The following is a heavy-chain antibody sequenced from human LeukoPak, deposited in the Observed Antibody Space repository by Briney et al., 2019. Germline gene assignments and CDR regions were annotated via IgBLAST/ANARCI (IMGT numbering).Heavy chain of an antibody. J-gene: IGHJ4*02. CDR3: ARGPPTDYYDSSGFYYVFDY. D-gene: IGHD3-22*01. Sequence: SETLSLSCAVYGGSFSGYYWSWIRQPPGKGLEWIGEINHSGSTNYNPSLKSRVTISVDTSKNQFSLKLSSVTAADTAVYFCARGPPTDYYDSSGFYYVFDYWGQGTLVTVSS. V-gene: IGHV4-34*01. CDR1: GGSFSGYY. CDR2: INHSGST.